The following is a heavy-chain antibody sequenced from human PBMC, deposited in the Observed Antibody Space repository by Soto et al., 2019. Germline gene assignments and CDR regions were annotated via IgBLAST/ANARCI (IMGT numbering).Heavy chain of an antibody. J-gene: IGHJ5*02. CDR3: ARGYCSGGSCYSRAEWWFDP. Sequence: ASVKVSCKASGYTFTSYYMHWVRQAPGQGLEWKGIINPSGGSTSYAQKFQGRVTMTRDTSTSTVYMELSSLRSEDTGVYYCARGYCSGGSCYSRAEWWFDPWGQGTLVTVSS. CDR2: INPSGGST. D-gene: IGHD2-15*01. V-gene: IGHV1-46*01. CDR1: GYTFTSYY.